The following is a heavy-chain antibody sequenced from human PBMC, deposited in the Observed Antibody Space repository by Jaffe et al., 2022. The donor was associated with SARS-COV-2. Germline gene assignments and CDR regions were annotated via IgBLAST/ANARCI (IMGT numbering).Heavy chain of an antibody. Sequence: QVQLQESGPGLVKPSETLSLTCTVSGGSISSYYWSWIRQPPGKGLEYIGYIYYSGSTNYNPSLKSRVTISVDTSKKQFSLKLSSVTAADTAVYYCARDSGSSSWPAFDIWGQGTLVTVSS. V-gene: IGHV4-59*01. CDR3: ARDSGSSSWPAFDI. CDR2: IYYSGST. J-gene: IGHJ3*02. D-gene: IGHD6-13*01. CDR1: GGSISSYY.